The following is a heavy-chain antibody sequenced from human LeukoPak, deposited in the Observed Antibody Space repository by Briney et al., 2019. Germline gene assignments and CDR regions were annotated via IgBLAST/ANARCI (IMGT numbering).Heavy chain of an antibody. CDR2: IKQDGSEK. J-gene: IGHJ4*02. CDR1: GFTFSSYS. Sequence: PGGSLRLSCAASGFTFSSYSMNWVRQAPGKGLEWVANIKQDGSEKYYVDSVKGRFTISRDNAKNSLYLQMNSLRAEDTAVYYCARDGYGDYGSFDYWGQGTLVTVSS. D-gene: IGHD4-17*01. CDR3: ARDGYGDYGSFDY. V-gene: IGHV3-7*01.